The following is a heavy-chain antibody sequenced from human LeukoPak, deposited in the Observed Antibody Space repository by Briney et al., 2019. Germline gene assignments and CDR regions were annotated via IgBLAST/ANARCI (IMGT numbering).Heavy chain of an antibody. CDR2: IYYSGST. J-gene: IGHJ6*03. D-gene: IGHD3-22*01. CDR3: ARDRAGSGYYNYYYYYYLDV. V-gene: IGHV4-39*07. Sequence: AETLSLTHTVYCASISSSSYYWGWLRQPPGKGLEWIGSIYYSGSTYYNPSLKSRGTITVDTSNTQFSLKLSSVDAADTAVYYCARDRAGSGYYNYYYYYYLDVWGKGTTVTISS. CDR1: CASISSSSYY.